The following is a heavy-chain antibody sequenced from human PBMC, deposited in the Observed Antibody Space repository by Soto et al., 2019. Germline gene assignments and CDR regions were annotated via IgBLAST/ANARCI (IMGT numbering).Heavy chain of an antibody. CDR2: ISSSSGRT. J-gene: IGHJ4*01. Sequence: SMRLSCVASEFTFITYSMSCVRQASGTGLEGISYISSSSGRTYYADSVKGRFTISRDNAKNALFLQMNSLRAEDTAVYYCTSDSYITAITVRFDYWGHGTLVTVSS. CDR1: EFTFITYS. D-gene: IGHD3-10*01. CDR3: TSDSYITAITVRFDY. V-gene: IGHV3-48*04.